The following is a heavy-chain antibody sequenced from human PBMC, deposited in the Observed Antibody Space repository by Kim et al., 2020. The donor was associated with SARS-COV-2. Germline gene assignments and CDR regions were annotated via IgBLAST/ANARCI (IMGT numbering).Heavy chain of an antibody. D-gene: IGHD4-17*01. V-gene: IGHV3-30*18. Sequence: GGSLRLSCAASGFTFSSYGMHWVRQAPGKGLEWVAVISYDGSNKYYADSVKGRFTISRDNSKNTLYLQMNSLRAEDTAVYYCAKDTAYGDYVHYWGQGTLVTVSS. CDR1: GFTFSSYG. CDR2: ISYDGSNK. J-gene: IGHJ4*02. CDR3: AKDTAYGDYVHY.